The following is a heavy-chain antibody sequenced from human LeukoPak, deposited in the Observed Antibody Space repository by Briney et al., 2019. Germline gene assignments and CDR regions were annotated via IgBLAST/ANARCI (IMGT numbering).Heavy chain of an antibody. CDR1: GGSISSYC. D-gene: IGHD5-18*01. Sequence: SETLSLTCTVSGGSISSYCWSWIRQPPGKGLEWIGYIYYSGSTNYNPSLKSRVTISVDTSKNQFSLKLSSVTAADTAVYYCARDTGYSHGLDAFDIWGQGTMVTVSS. CDR2: IYYSGST. J-gene: IGHJ3*02. CDR3: ARDTGYSHGLDAFDI. V-gene: IGHV4-59*01.